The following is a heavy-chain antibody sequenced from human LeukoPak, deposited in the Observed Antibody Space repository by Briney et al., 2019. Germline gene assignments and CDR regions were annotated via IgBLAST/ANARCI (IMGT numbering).Heavy chain of an antibody. CDR2: IIPILGIA. CDR1: GGTFSSYA. Sequence: GASVKVSCKASGGTFSSYAISWVRQAPGQGLEWMGRIIPILGIANYAQKFQGRVTITADKSTSTAYMELSSLRSEDTAVYYCASSHYYDSSGYYYVPPFDYWGQGTLVTVSS. V-gene: IGHV1-69*04. D-gene: IGHD3-22*01. CDR3: ASSHYYDSSGYYYVPPFDY. J-gene: IGHJ4*02.